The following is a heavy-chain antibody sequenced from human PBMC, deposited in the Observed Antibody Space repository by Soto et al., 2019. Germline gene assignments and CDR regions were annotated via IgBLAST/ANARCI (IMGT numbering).Heavy chain of an antibody. CDR3: ARSPRRGVGKWYFDY. Sequence: HVQLQESGPRLVKPSGTLSLTCGVSGASFSSSNWWTWVRQSPGKGLEWIGDILHTGNTGSSPSLGSRITISIDTSRNEFYLNLSCVTATDTAVYYCARSPRRGVGKWYFDYLGQGALVTVSS. CDR2: ILHTGNT. D-gene: IGHD3-10*01. CDR1: GASFSSSNW. J-gene: IGHJ4*02. V-gene: IGHV4-4*02.